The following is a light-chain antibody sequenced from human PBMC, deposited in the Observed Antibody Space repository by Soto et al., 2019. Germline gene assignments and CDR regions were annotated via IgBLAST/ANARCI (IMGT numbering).Light chain of an antibody. Sequence: EIVLTQFPGTLSLSPGERATLSCRASQSVSDYLAWYQRKPGQAPRLLIYDASSRATGIPDRFSGSGSGTDFTLTISRLEPEDFAVYYCQHYGNLPFTFGPGTEVDI. CDR3: QHYGNLPFT. J-gene: IGKJ3*01. CDR2: DAS. V-gene: IGKV3-20*01. CDR1: QSVSDY.